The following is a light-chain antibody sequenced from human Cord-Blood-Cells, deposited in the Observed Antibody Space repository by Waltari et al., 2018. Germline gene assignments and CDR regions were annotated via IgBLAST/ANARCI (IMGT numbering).Light chain of an antibody. V-gene: IGKV3-20*01. CDR2: GAS. CDR3: QQYGSSPLT. CDR1: QSVRRGY. J-gene: IGKJ4*01. Sequence: DIVLTQSPGTLSLSPGERATLSCRASQSVRRGYLAWYQQKPAQARRLLIYGASSRATGIPDRFSGSGSGTDFTLTISRLEPEDFAVYYCQQYGSSPLTFGGGTKVEIK.